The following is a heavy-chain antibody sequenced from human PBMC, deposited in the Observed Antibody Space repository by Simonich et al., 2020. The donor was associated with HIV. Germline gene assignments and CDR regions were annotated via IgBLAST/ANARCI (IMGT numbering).Heavy chain of an antibody. D-gene: IGHD3-3*01. V-gene: IGHV4-34*01. CDR2: INHSEIT. Sequence: QVQLQQWGAGLLKPSETLSLTCAVYGGSFSGYYWSWIRQHPGKGLEWIGEINHSEITNYKSSLNSRATISVDKSKNQFSLKLSSVTAADTAIYYCARRDRELILYFDYWGQGNLVTVSS. CDR3: ARRDRELILYFDY. J-gene: IGHJ4*02. CDR1: GGSFSGYY.